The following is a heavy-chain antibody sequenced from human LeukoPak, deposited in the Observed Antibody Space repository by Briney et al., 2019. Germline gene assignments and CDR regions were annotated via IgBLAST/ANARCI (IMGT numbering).Heavy chain of an antibody. CDR2: ISDDTYNI. V-gene: IGHV3-48*01. CDR1: GFNFSNHS. CDR3: TRHQRASQYYFDY. Sequence: GGSLRLSCAASGFNFSNHSMSWVRQAPGRGLEWVSFISDDTYNIYYADSVRGRFTVSRDNARDSLYLQLNSLRAEDTAVYYCTRHQRASQYYFDYWGQGTLVTASS. J-gene: IGHJ4*02.